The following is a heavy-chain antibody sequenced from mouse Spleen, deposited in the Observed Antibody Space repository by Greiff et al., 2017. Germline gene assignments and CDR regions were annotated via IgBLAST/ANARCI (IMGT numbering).Heavy chain of an antibody. V-gene: IGHV5-9-3*01. CDR2: ISSGGSYT. CDR3: ARQGYDSSSMDY. J-gene: IGHJ4*01. Sequence: EVKVVESGGGLVKPGGSLKLSCAASGFTFSSYAMSWVRQTPEKRLEWVATISSGGSYTYYPDSVKGRFTISRDNAKNTLYLQMSSLRSEDTAMYYCARQGYDSSSMDYWGQGTSVTVSS. D-gene: IGHD2-4*01. CDR1: GFTFSSYA.